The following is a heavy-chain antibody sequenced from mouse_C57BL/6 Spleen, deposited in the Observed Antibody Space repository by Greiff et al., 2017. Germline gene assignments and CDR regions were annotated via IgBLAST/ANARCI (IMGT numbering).Heavy chain of an antibody. CDR2: INYDGSST. CDR3: AREAVVMDY. J-gene: IGHJ4*01. V-gene: IGHV5-16*01. D-gene: IGHD1-1*01. Sequence: EVKLVESEGGLVQPGSSMKLSCTASGFTFSDYYMAWVRQVPEKGLEWVAKINYDGSSTYYLDSLKSRFIISRDNVKNMLYLQMSSLKSEDTATYYCAREAVVMDYWGQGTSVTVSS. CDR1: GFTFSDYY.